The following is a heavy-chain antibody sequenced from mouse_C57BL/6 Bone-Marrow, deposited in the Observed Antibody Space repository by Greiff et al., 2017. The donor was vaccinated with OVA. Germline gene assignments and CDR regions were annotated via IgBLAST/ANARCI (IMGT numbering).Heavy chain of an antibody. CDR3: ASHYYGSSHWYFDV. CDR1: GYTFTDYY. Sequence: EVQLQQSGPELVKPGASVKISCKASGYTFTDYYMNWVKQSHGKSLEWIGDINPNNGGTSYNQKFKGKATLTVDKSSSTAYMELRSLTSEDSAVYYCASHYYGSSHWYFDVWGTGTTVTVSS. CDR2: INPNNGGT. V-gene: IGHV1-26*01. J-gene: IGHJ1*03. D-gene: IGHD1-1*01.